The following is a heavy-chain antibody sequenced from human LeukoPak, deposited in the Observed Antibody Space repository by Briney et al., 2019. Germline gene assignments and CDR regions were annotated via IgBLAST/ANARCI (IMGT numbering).Heavy chain of an antibody. V-gene: IGHV3-21*01. D-gene: IGHD3-10*01. CDR2: ISSSSSYI. Sequence: GGSLRLSCAASGFTFSSYSMNWVRQAPGKGLEWVSSISSSSSYIYYADSVKSRFTISRDNAKNSLYLQMNSLRAEDTAVYYCAGGVLSDFDYWGQGTLVTVSS. J-gene: IGHJ4*02. CDR3: AGGVLSDFDY. CDR1: GFTFSSYS.